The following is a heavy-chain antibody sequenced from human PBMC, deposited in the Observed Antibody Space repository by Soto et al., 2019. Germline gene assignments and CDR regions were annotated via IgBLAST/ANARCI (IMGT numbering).Heavy chain of an antibody. J-gene: IGHJ4*02. CDR2: IIDSGGST. V-gene: IGHV3-23*01. CDR1: VFTFSSCA. CDR3: ASRGRWLQFDFFDY. Sequence: PGGSLRLSCAASVFTFSSCAMGWVRQAPGKGLEWVSDIIDSGGSTYYADSVKGRFTISRDNAKNSLSLQMNSLRAEDTAVYYCASRGRWLQFDFFDYWGQGTLVTVSS. D-gene: IGHD5-12*01.